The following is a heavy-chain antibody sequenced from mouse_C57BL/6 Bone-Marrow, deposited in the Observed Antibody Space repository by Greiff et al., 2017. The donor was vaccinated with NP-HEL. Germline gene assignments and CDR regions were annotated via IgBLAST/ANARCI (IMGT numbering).Heavy chain of an antibody. J-gene: IGHJ4*01. CDR3: ARWPIYYDYGGAMDY. Sequence: QVQLQQSGAELVRPGTSVKVSCKASGYAFTNYLIEWVKQRPGQGLEWIGVINPGSGGTNYNEKFKCKATLTADKSSSTAYMQLSSLTSEDSAVYFCARWPIYYDYGGAMDYWGQGTSVTVSS. D-gene: IGHD2-4*01. CDR2: INPGSGGT. CDR1: GYAFTNYL. V-gene: IGHV1-54*01.